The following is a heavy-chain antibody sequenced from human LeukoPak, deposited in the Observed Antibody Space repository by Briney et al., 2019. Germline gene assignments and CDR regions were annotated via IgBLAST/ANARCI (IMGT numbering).Heavy chain of an antibody. V-gene: IGHV1-18*01. D-gene: IGHD4-11*01. Sequence: ASVKVSCRASGYSFNTFGITWVRQVPGQGLEWIGWISAYDGNTKYVERLRGRVTVTRDTSASTAYVELTSLRSDDTAVYYCARVAFSKYHYYMDVWGKGTKVTVSS. CDR2: ISAYDGNT. J-gene: IGHJ6*03. CDR1: GYSFNTFG. CDR3: ARVAFSKYHYYMDV.